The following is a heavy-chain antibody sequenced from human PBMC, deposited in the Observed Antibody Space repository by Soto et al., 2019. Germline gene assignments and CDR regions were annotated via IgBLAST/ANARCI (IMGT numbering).Heavy chain of an antibody. Sequence: PGGSLRLSCAASGFTFSSYGMHWVRQAPGKGLEWVAVIWYDGSNKYYADSVKGRFTISRDNSKNTLYLQMNSLRAEDTAVYYCARGRNRDTAMAKYGHFDYWGQGTLVTVSS. CDR2: IWYDGSNK. CDR3: ARGRNRDTAMAKYGHFDY. D-gene: IGHD5-18*01. J-gene: IGHJ4*02. V-gene: IGHV3-33*01. CDR1: GFTFSSYG.